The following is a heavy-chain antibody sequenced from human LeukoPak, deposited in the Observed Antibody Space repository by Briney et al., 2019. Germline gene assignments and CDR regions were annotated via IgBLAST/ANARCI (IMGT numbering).Heavy chain of an antibody. J-gene: IGHJ4*02. CDR2: IYYSGST. D-gene: IGHD1-26*01. V-gene: IGHV4-59*08. CDR1: GGSISSYH. CDR3: ARGVGATAVPFVY. Sequence: SETLSLTCTVSGGSISSYHWSWIRQPPGKGLEWIGYIYYSGSTNYNPSLKSRVTISVDTSKNQFSLKLSSVTAADTAVYYCARGVGATAVPFVYWGQGTLVTVSS.